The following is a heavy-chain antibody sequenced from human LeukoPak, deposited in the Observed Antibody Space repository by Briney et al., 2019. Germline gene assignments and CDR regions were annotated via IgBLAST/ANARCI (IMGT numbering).Heavy chain of an antibody. V-gene: IGHV4-4*07. CDR3: ARDQGQWLVLDAFDI. Sequence: PSETLSLTCTVSGGSISSYHWSWIRQPAGKGLEWIGRIYTSGSTNYNPSLKSRVTMSVDTSKNQFSLKLSSVTAADTAVYYCARDQGQWLVLDAFDIWGQGTMVTVSS. J-gene: IGHJ3*02. CDR2: IYTSGST. D-gene: IGHD6-19*01. CDR1: GGSISSYH.